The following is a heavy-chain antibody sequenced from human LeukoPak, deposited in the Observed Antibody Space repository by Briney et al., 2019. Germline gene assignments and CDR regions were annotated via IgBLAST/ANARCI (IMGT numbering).Heavy chain of an antibody. D-gene: IGHD5-18*01. CDR3: ARVITGSTYGQFDF. Sequence: GGSLRLSCTASGFTFSDYWMHWVRQAPGKGLVWVSRINSGGSRTNYADCVKGRFTISRDNAKNTVFLQMNSLTAEDAAVYYCARVITGSTYGQFDFWGQGALATVSS. V-gene: IGHV3-74*01. J-gene: IGHJ4*02. CDR1: GFTFSDYW. CDR2: INSGGSRT.